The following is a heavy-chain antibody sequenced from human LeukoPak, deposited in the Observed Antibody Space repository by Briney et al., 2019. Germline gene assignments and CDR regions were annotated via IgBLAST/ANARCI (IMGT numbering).Heavy chain of an antibody. Sequence: PGGSLRLSCAASGFTFSSHGMHWVRQAPGKGLEWVTIIWNDGSNKNYVDSVKGRFIISRDNSKNTLYLQMNSLRAEDTAVYYCARGCGGSAACYTIDYWGQGTLVTVSS. CDR1: GFTFSSHG. CDR2: IWNDGSNK. D-gene: IGHD2-15*01. J-gene: IGHJ4*02. V-gene: IGHV3-33*01. CDR3: ARGCGGSAACYTIDY.